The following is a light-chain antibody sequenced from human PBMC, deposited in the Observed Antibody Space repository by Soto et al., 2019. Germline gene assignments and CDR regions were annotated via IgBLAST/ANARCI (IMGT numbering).Light chain of an antibody. J-gene: IGLJ3*02. CDR3: AAWDDTLDAQV. V-gene: IGLV1-47*02. Sequence: QSVLTQSPSASGTPGQRVTISFSGSRSNIGRNFAYWYQHVPGTAPTLLIQSNNERPSGVPDRFSGSKSGTSVSLAISGLRSDDEATYYCAAWDDTLDAQVFGGGTQLTVL. CDR2: SNN. CDR1: RSNIGRNF.